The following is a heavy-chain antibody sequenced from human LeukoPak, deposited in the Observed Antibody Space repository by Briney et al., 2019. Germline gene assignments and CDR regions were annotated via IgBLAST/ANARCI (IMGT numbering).Heavy chain of an antibody. CDR3: ARVCQTTVTTKTKPHFDY. CDR2: ISSSSSYI. V-gene: IGHV3-21*01. J-gene: IGHJ4*02. D-gene: IGHD4-17*01. Sequence: GGSLRLSCAASGFTFSSYSMNWVRQAPGKGLEWVSSISSSSSYIYYADSVKGRFTISRDNAKNSLYLQMNSLRAEDTAVYYCARVCQTTVTTKTKPHFDYWGQGTLVTVSS. CDR1: GFTFSSYS.